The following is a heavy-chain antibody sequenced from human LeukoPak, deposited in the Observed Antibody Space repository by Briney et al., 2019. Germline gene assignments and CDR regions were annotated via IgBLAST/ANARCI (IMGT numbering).Heavy chain of an antibody. V-gene: IGHV4-59*12. J-gene: IGHJ4*02. CDR3: ARDSAPNLLAYFDY. Sequence: SSETLSLTCTVSGASIRSYYWSWIRQPPGKGLEWIGYIYHSGSTYYNPSLKSRVTISVDTSKNQFSLRLNSVTAADTAVYYCARDSAPNLLAYFDYWGQGILVTVSS. D-gene: IGHD2/OR15-2a*01. CDR1: GASIRSYY. CDR2: IYHSGST.